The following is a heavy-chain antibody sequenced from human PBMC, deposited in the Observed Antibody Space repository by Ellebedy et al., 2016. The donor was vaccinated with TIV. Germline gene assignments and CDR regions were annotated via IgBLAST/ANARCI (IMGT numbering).Heavy chain of an antibody. CDR3: SFKGVATRVY. V-gene: IGHV3-23*01. CDR2: ITESGGNT. Sequence: GESLKISCAASGLTFSSHAMSWVRQAPGKGLEWVSSITESGGNTYYADSVKGRFTISRDNSKDTLFLQMSRLRAEDTAVYYCSFKGVATRVYWGQGTLVTVSS. CDR1: GLTFSSHA. D-gene: IGHD4-23*01. J-gene: IGHJ4*02.